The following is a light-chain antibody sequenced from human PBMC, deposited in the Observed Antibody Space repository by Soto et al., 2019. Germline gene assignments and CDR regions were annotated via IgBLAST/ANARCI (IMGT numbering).Light chain of an antibody. J-gene: IGLJ2*01. Sequence: QSALTQPASVSGSPGQSITISCTGSSSDVGGYDYVSWYQQHPGKAPKLIIYDVNNRPSGVSNRFSGSKSANTASLTISGLQAEDEADYYCSSYSSRSTLVGGGTKLTVL. CDR3: SSYSSRSTL. CDR2: DVN. V-gene: IGLV2-14*01. CDR1: SSDVGGYDY.